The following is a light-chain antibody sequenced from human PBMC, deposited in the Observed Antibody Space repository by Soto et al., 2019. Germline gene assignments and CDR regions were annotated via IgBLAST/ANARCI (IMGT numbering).Light chain of an antibody. Sequence: EIVLTQSPATLSLSPGERATLSCRASQSVSSYLAWYQQKPGQAPRLLIYDAFNRATGIPARFSGSGSGTDFTLTISSLEPEDFAGYYCQQRSNWPPRTFGQGTTLEIK. CDR1: QSVSSY. CDR3: QQRSNWPPRT. CDR2: DAF. J-gene: IGKJ2*01. V-gene: IGKV3-11*01.